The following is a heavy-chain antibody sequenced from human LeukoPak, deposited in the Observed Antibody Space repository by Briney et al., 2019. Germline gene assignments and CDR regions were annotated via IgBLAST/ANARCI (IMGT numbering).Heavy chain of an antibody. CDR2: IRSSGSTI. V-gene: IGHV3-11*01. D-gene: IGHD6-19*01. J-gene: IGHJ4*02. CDR1: GFTFSDYY. Sequence: GGSLRLSCAASGFTFSDYYMSWIRQAPGKGLEWVSYIRSSGSTIYYADSVKGRFTISRDNAKNSLYLQMNSLRAEDTAVYYCARERAMEQWLVRDFDYWGQGTLVTASS. CDR3: ARERAMEQWLVRDFDY.